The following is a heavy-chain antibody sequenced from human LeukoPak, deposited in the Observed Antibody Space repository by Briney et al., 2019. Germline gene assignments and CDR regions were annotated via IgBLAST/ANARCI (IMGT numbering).Heavy chain of an antibody. CDR1: GFTFSSYA. D-gene: IGHD3-22*01. CDR2: ISGSGGST. CDR3: AREYYYDSSGYYYVGNYFDY. J-gene: IGHJ4*02. Sequence: PGGSLRLSCAASGFTFSSYAMSWVRQAPGKGLEWVLAISGSGGSTYYADSVKGRFTISRDNSKNSLYLQMNSLRAEDTAVYYCAREYYYDSSGYYYVGNYFDYWGQGTLVTVSS. V-gene: IGHV3-23*01.